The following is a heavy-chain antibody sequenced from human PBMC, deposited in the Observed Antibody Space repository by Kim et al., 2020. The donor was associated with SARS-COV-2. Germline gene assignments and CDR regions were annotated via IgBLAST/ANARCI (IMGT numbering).Heavy chain of an antibody. J-gene: IGHJ4*02. D-gene: IGHD1-26*01. CDR2: T. CDR3: ASLPHIVGSDY. V-gene: IGHV4-4*02. Sequence: TNYNPSLKSRVTISVDKSKNQFSLKLSSVTAADTAVYYCASLPHIVGSDYWGQGTLVTVSS.